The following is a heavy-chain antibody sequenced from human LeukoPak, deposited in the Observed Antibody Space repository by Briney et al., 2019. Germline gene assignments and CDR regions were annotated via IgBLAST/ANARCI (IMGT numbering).Heavy chain of an antibody. Sequence: ASVKVSCKASGYTFTSYDINWVRQATGQGLEWMGWMNPNSGNTGYAQKFQGRVTITRNTSISTAYMELSSRRSEDTAVYYCASGSVVIFPYSSPYYFDYWGQGTLVTVSS. J-gene: IGHJ4*02. D-gene: IGHD6-6*01. CDR2: MNPNSGNT. V-gene: IGHV1-8*03. CDR1: GYTFTSYD. CDR3: ASGSVVIFPYSSPYYFDY.